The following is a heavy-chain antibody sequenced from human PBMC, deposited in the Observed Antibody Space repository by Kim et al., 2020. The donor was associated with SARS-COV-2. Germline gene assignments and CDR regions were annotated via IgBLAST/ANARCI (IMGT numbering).Heavy chain of an antibody. D-gene: IGHD3-10*01. J-gene: IGHJ4*02. CDR2: IIPIFGTA. CDR1: GGTFSSYA. Sequence: SVKVSCKASGGTFSSYAISWVRQAPGQGLEWMGGIIPIFGTANYAQKFQGRVTITADESTSTAYMELSSLRSEDTAVYYCAGVRRRFEELSISPFDDWGQGTLVNVAS. V-gene: IGHV1-69*13. CDR3: AGVRRRFEELSISPFDD.